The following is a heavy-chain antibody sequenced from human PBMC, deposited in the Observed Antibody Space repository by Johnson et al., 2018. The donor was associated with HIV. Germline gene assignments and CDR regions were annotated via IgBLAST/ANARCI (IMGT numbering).Heavy chain of an antibody. Sequence: QVQLVESGGGVVQPGRSLRLSCAASGFTFSSYGMHWVRQAPGKGLEWVAVISHDGRNQKYADSVKGRFTISRDNSKKTLFLQMNSLRPEDTALYYCASPQSGVEPDYYDSSGYFRNDALDFWGQGTMVTVSS. CDR3: ASPQSGVEPDYYDSSGYFRNDALDF. CDR2: ISHDGRNQ. CDR1: GFTFSSYG. V-gene: IGHV3-30*19. D-gene: IGHD3-22*01. J-gene: IGHJ3*01.